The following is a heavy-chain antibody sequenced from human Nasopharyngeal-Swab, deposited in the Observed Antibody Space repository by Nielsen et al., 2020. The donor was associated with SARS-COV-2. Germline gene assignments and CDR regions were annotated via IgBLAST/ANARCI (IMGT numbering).Heavy chain of an antibody. CDR2: IIPIFGTT. V-gene: IGHV1-69*01. Sequence: WVRQAPGQGLEWMGGIIPIFGTTDYAQKFQGTVPITADESTSTVYMELNSLRFEDTAVYYCAKGVRYFDFLPPNTYYYYGLDLWGQGTTVTVSS. CDR3: AKGVRYFDFLPPNTYYYYGLDL. J-gene: IGHJ6*02. D-gene: IGHD3-9*01.